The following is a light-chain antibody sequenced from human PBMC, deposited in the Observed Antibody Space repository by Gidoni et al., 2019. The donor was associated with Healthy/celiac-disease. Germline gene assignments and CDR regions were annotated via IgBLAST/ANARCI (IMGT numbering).Light chain of an antibody. CDR2: DAS. Sequence: EIVLTQSPATLSLSPGERATPSCRTSQSVSSYLAWYQQKPGQAPRLLIYDASNRATGIPARFSGSGSGTDFTLTISSLEPEDVAVYYCQQRSNWLTFGGGTKVEIK. V-gene: IGKV3-11*01. CDR1: QSVSSY. CDR3: QQRSNWLT. J-gene: IGKJ4*01.